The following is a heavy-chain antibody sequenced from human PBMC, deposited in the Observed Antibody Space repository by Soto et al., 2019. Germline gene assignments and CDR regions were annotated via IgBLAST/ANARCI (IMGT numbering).Heavy chain of an antibody. J-gene: IGHJ3*01. CDR3: ARLYPYDDILTGSQIYGFDF. D-gene: IGHD3-9*01. V-gene: IGHV4-61*08. Sequence: SETLSLTCTVSGGSISSGGYFWSWIRQPPGKGLEWIGYIYYSGSTNYNASLKSRVTISVDTSKNQFSLKLSSVTAADTAVYYCARLYPYDDILTGSQIYGFDFWGQGTMVTVSS. CDR1: GGSISSGGYF. CDR2: IYYSGST.